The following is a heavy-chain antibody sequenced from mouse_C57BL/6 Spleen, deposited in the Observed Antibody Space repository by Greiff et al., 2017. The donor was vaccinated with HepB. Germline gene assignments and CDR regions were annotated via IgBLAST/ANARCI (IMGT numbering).Heavy chain of an antibody. V-gene: IGHV5-6*02. CDR3: ARWLLRGGYFDV. CDR2: ISSGGSYT. J-gene: IGHJ1*03. D-gene: IGHD2-3*01. CDR1: GFTFSSYG. Sequence: DVMLVESGGDLVKPGGSLKLSCAASGFTFSSYGMSWVRQTPDKGLEWVATISSGGSYTYYPDSVKGRFTISRDNAKNTLYLQMSSLKSEDTAMYYCARWLLRGGYFDVWGTGTTVTVSS.